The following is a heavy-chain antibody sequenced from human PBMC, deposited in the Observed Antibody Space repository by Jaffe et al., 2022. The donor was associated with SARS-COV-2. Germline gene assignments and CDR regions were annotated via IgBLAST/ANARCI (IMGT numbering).Heavy chain of an antibody. J-gene: IGHJ5*02. D-gene: IGHD2-2*01. CDR1: GYTFTGYY. Sequence: QVQLVQSGAEVKKPGASVKVSCKASGYTFTGYYMHWVRQAPGQGLEWMGRINPNSGGTNYAQKFQGRVTMTRDTSISTAYMELSRLRSDDTAVYYCARDHPYCSSTSCYLGGRPWFDPWGQGTLVTVSS. CDR2: INPNSGGT. V-gene: IGHV1-2*06. CDR3: ARDHPYCSSTSCYLGGRPWFDP.